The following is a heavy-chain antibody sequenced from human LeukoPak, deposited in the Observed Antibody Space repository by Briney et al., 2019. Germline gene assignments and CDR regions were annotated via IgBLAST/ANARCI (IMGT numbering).Heavy chain of an antibody. J-gene: IGHJ4*02. CDR2: ISTRSTTK. CDR3: ARTYCSSTSCYHFDY. Sequence: AGSLRRSCAAAGFSFSNFPMNWVRQAPGQGPGWESYISTRSTTKYYADSVRGRFSISRDNSKKTLYLKVNSLRAEDTAVYYCARTYCSSTSCYHFDYWGQGTLVTVSS. D-gene: IGHD2-2*01. CDR1: GFSFSNFP. V-gene: IGHV3-48*01.